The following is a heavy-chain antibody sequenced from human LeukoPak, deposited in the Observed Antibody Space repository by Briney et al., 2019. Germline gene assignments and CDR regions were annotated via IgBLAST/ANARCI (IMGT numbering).Heavy chain of an antibody. J-gene: IGHJ4*02. D-gene: IGHD3-22*01. CDR3: AGSMIVVVIDY. CDR1: GYSISSGYY. V-gene: IGHV4-38-2*02. Sequence: SETLSLTCTVSGYSISSGYYWGWIRQPPGKGLEWIGSIYHSGSTYYNPSLKSRVTISVDTSKNQFSLKLSSVTAADTAVYYCAGSMIVVVIDYWGQGTLVTVSS. CDR2: IYHSGST.